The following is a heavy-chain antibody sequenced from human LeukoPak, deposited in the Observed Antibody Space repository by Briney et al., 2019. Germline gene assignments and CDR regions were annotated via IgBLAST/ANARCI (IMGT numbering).Heavy chain of an antibody. D-gene: IGHD3-10*01. CDR3: AIFGLGSGSRDH. V-gene: IGHV3-48*02. CDR1: GFSFSSAW. CDR2: MSSSSRTI. J-gene: IGHJ4*02. Sequence: GGALRLSCAASGFSFSSAWMNWVRQAPGKGLEWVSFMSSSSRTIYYADSVKGRVSISRDNAKNSLYLQMNSLRDEDTAIYYCAIFGLGSGSRDHWGQGTLVTVSS.